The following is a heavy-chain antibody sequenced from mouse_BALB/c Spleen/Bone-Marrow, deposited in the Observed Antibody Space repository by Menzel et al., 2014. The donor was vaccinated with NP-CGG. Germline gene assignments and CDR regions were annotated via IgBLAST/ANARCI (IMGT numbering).Heavy chain of an antibody. CDR1: GYTFTSYY. CDR3: ENSPGSSPAWFAY. J-gene: IGHJ3*01. D-gene: IGHD1-1*01. V-gene: IGHV1S56*01. Sequence: QVQLQQSGPELVKPGASVRISCKASGYTFTSYYIHWVKQRPGQGLEWIGWIYPGNVNTKYNEKFKGKATLTADKSSSAASMQLISLPSEDSADYFFENSPGSSPAWFAYWGQGTLVTVSA. CDR2: IYPGNVNT.